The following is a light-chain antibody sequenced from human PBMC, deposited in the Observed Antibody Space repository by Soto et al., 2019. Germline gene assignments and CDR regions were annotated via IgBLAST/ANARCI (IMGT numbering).Light chain of an antibody. CDR2: DAS. V-gene: IGKV3-11*01. J-gene: IGKJ4*01. CDR1: QSISSY. CDR3: QQYDSSPT. Sequence: EIVLTQSPATLSLSPGERATLSCRASQSISSYLAWYQQKPGQAPRLLIYDASNRATGIPARFSGSGSGTDFTLTISSLEPEDFAVYYCQQYDSSPTFGGGTQVEIK.